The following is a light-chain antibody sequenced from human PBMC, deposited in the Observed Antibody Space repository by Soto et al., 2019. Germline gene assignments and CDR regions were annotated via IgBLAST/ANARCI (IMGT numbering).Light chain of an antibody. V-gene: IGLV2-8*02. CDR2: EVS. CDR1: SSDVGGYNY. Sequence: QSVLTQPPSESRSPGQSVTISCTGTSSDVGGYNYVSWYQQHPGKAPKLMIYEVSKRPSGVPDRFSGSKSGNTASLTVSGLQAEDQADYYCSSYAGSLYVFGTGTKVTVL. J-gene: IGLJ1*01. CDR3: SSYAGSLYV.